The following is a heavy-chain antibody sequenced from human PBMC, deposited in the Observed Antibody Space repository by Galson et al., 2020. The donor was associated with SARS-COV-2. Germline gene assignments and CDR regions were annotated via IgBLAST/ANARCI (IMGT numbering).Heavy chain of an antibody. V-gene: IGHV1-69*04. Sequence: SVKVSCKASGGTFSSYTISCLRQAPGQGLEWMGRIIPILDIANYAQKFQGRVTITADKSTSTAYMELSSLRSEDTAVYYCARDASRLTMIVVEEVNWFDPWGQGTLVTVSS. D-gene: IGHD3-22*01. CDR3: ARDASRLTMIVVEEVNWFDP. CDR2: IIPILDIA. CDR1: GGTFSSYT. J-gene: IGHJ5*02.